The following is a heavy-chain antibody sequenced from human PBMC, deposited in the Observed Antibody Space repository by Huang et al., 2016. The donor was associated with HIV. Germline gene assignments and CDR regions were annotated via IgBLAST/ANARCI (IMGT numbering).Heavy chain of an antibody. D-gene: IGHD2-8*01. CDR1: GDTFSSFA. J-gene: IGHJ4*02. V-gene: IGHV1-69*13. CDR2: IIPIFPTP. Sequence: QVHLVQSGAEVKKPGSSVKVSCKAFGDTFSSFAISWVRQAPGQGLETVGGIIPIFPTPHYAQKCQGRVTITADESTSTAYMEMSSLRSEDTAVYYCAGVSTLKYFDYWGQGTLVTVSS. CDR3: AGVSTLKYFDY.